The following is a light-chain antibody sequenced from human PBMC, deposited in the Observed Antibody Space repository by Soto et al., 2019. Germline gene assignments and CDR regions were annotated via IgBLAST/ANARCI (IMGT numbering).Light chain of an antibody. V-gene: IGLV2-11*01. CDR3: CSYVGSYTAYV. CDR2: DVN. Sequence: QSALTQPRSASGSPGQSVTISCTGTSSDVGGYNFVSWYQQHPGKAPKFMIYDVNKRPSGVPDRFSGSKSGNTASLTISGLQAEDEADYYCCSYVGSYTAYVFGTGTKVTVL. J-gene: IGLJ1*01. CDR1: SSDVGGYNF.